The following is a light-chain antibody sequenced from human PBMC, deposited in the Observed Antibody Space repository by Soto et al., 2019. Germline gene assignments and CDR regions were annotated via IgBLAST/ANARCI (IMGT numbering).Light chain of an antibody. V-gene: IGKV1-5*01. J-gene: IGKJ4*01. CDR1: QSIRSW. Sequence: IQMTQSHSILSASVGDRVTITCRASQSIRSWLAWYQQKPGKAPKLLIYDAYSLESGVPSRFSGRRSGTEFTLTIAGLQPEDFATYYCQQYESYSPLTFGGGTKVDIK. CDR3: QQYESYSPLT. CDR2: DAY.